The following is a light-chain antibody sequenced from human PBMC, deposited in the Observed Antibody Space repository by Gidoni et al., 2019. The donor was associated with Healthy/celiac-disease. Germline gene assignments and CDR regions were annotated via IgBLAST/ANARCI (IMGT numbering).Light chain of an antibody. CDR2: DVS. CDR3: SSYTSSSTLYV. J-gene: IGLJ1*01. Sequence: QSALTQHDSVSGSPGQSITISCTGTSSDVGGYNYVSWYQQHPGKAPKLMIYDVSNRPSGVSNRFSGSKSGNTASLTISVLQAEVDADYYCSSYTSSSTLYVFGTGTKVTVL. V-gene: IGLV2-14*01. CDR1: SSDVGGYNY.